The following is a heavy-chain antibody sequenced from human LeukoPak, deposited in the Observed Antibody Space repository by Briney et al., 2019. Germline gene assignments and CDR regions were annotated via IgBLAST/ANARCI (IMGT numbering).Heavy chain of an antibody. CDR2: IYPGDSDI. CDR1: GYNFTNYW. J-gene: IGHJ1*01. CDR3: ARSDSSGPARGIQH. V-gene: IGHV5-51*01. D-gene: IGHD3-22*01. Sequence: GESLKISCKGSGYNFTNYWIGWVRPMPGKGLEWMGIIYPGDSDIRYSPSFQGQVTISADKSISTAYLQWSSLMASDTAMYYCARSDSSGPARGIQHWGQGTLVTVSS.